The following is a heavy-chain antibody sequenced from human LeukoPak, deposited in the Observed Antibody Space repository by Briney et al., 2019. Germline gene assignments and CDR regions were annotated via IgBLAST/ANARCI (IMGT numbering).Heavy chain of an antibody. CDR1: GFTFINYY. Sequence: ASVTVSCKASGFTFINYYMHWVRQAPGQGLEWLGIINLSGGSTHYPQKFQDRVTMTRDTSTSTVYMELSSLRSEDTAVYYCARDLDYGEKSEDYWGQGTLVTVSS. D-gene: IGHD4/OR15-4a*01. J-gene: IGHJ4*02. CDR2: INLSGGST. CDR3: ARDLDYGEKSEDY. V-gene: IGHV1-46*01.